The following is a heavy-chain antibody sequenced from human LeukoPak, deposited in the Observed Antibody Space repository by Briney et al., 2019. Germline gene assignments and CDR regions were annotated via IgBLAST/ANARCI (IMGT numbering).Heavy chain of an antibody. CDR3: AGELHGVYGDYAY. V-gene: IGHV4-39*07. D-gene: IGHD4-17*01. J-gene: IGHJ4*02. CDR2: INHSGST. Sequence: SETLSLTCTVSGGSISSSSYYWSWIRQPPGKGLEWIGEINHSGSTNYNPSLKSRVTISVDTSKNQFSLKLSSVTAADTAVYYCAGELHGVYGDYAYWGQGTLVTVSS. CDR1: GGSISSSSYY.